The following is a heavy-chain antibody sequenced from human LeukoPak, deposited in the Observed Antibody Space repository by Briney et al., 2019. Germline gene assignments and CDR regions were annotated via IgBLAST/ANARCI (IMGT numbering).Heavy chain of an antibody. V-gene: IGHV3-21*01. CDR2: ISSSSSYI. CDR3: AREGIRYCSSTSCPNYYYMDV. CDR1: GFTFSSYS. J-gene: IGHJ6*03. Sequence: PGGSLRLSCAASGFTFSSYSMNWVRQAPGKGLEWVSSISSSSSYIYYADSVKGRFTISRDNAKNSLYLQMNSLRAEDTAVYYCAREGIRYCSSTSCPNYYYMDVWGKGTTVTVSS. D-gene: IGHD2-2*01.